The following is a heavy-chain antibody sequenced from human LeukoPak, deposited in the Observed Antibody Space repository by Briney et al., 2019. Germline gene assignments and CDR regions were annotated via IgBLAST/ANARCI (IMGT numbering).Heavy chain of an antibody. Sequence: SETLSLTCAASGYSISSGYYWGWIRQPPGKGLEWIGSIYHSGSTYYNPSLKSRVTISVDTSKNQFSLKLSSVTAADTAVYYCARVMVVVTAKYNWFDPWGQGTLVTVSS. V-gene: IGHV4-38-2*01. J-gene: IGHJ5*02. CDR3: ARVMVVVTAKYNWFDP. D-gene: IGHD2-21*02. CDR1: GYSISSGYY. CDR2: IYHSGST.